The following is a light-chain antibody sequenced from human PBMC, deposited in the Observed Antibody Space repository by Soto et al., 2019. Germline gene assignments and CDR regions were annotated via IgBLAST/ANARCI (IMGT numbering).Light chain of an antibody. CDR1: SSDVGGYNY. V-gene: IGLV2-14*03. CDR2: DVS. Sequence: QSALTQPASVSGSPGQSITISCTGTSSDVGGYNYVSWYQQHPGKAPKLMIYDVSNRPSGVSNRFSGSKSGNTASLTISGLQAEDEADYYCSSYPSTSTVLFGRGTKLTVL. J-gene: IGLJ2*01. CDR3: SSYPSTSTVL.